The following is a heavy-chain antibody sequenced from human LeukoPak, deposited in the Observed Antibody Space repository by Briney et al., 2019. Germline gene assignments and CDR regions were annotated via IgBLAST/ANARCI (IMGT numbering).Heavy chain of an antibody. Sequence: GSLRLSCAASGFTFSSYGMHWIRQPPGKGLEWIGYIYYSGSTNYNPSLKSRVTISVDTSKNQFSLKLSSVTAADTAVYYCARVSVDFWSGYYTQVFDYWGQGTLVTVSS. CDR2: IYYSGST. J-gene: IGHJ4*02. CDR3: ARVSVDFWSGYYTQVFDY. CDR1: GFTFSSYG. V-gene: IGHV4-59*01. D-gene: IGHD3-3*01.